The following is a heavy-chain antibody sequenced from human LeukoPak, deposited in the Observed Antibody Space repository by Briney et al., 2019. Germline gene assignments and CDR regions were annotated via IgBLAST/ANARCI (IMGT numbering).Heavy chain of an antibody. CDR2: IYSGGST. V-gene: IGHV3-66*01. CDR3: AKDLVAGTPYYYYYMDV. J-gene: IGHJ6*03. Sequence: GGSLRLSCAASGFTVSSNYMSWVRQAPGKGLEWVSVIYSGGSTYYADSVKGRFTISRDNSKNTLYLQMNSLRAEDTAVYYCAKDLVAGTPYYYYYMDVWGKGTTVTVSS. CDR1: GFTVSSNY. D-gene: IGHD2-15*01.